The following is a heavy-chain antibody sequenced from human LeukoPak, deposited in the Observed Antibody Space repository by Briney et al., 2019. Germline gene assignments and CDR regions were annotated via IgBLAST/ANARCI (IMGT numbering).Heavy chain of an antibody. CDR1: RFYFSTYD. J-gene: IGHJ4*02. CDR3: ARVREGSSWGGDY. CDR2: ISSSSSYI. V-gene: IGHV3-21*01. D-gene: IGHD6-13*01. Sequence: GGSLRLSCTASRFYFSTYDMNWVRQAPGKGLEWVSSISSSSSYIYYADSVKGRFTISRDNAKNSLYLQMNSLRAEDTAVYYCARVREGSSWGGDYWGQGTLVTVSS.